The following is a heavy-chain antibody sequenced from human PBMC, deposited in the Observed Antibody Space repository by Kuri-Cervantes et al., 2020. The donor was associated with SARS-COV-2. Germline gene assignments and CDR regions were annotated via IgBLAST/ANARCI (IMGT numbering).Heavy chain of an antibody. J-gene: IGHJ4*02. V-gene: IGHV3-72*01. Sequence: LKISCAASGFTSSDHTMDWVRQAPGKGLEWVGRIKNKDQGYTTYYAASVKGRFTISRDDSKDSLYLQLNSLKSEDTALYYCSRAGPGVSWDFWGQGTLVTVSS. CDR2: IKNKDQGYTT. CDR3: SRAGPGVSWDF. D-gene: IGHD2-8*01. CDR1: GFTSSDHT.